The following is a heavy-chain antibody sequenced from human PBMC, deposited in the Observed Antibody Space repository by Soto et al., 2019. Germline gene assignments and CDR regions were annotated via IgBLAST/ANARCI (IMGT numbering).Heavy chain of an antibody. D-gene: IGHD6-19*01. J-gene: IGHJ4*02. V-gene: IGHV1-18*04. CDR3: ARDLAVGLVDY. CDR1: GYTFTGYY. Sequence: GASVKVSCKASGYTFTGYYMHWVRQAPGQGLEWMGWISAYNGNTKSAQKLQGRVTMTTDTSTSTAYMELRSLRSDDTAVYYCARDLAVGLVDYWGQGTLVTVS. CDR2: ISAYNGNT.